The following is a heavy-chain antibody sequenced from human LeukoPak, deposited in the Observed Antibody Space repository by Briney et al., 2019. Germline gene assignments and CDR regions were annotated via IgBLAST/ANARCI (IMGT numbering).Heavy chain of an antibody. Sequence: GGSLRLSCAASGFTFSSYSMNWVRQAPGKGLEWVSSISSSSSYIYYADSVEGRFTISRDNAKNSLYLQMNSLRAEDTAVYYCARDKTGYSSSWYGDFDYWGQGTLVTVSS. CDR3: ARDKTGYSSSWYGDFDY. CDR1: GFTFSSYS. CDR2: ISSSSSYI. J-gene: IGHJ4*02. V-gene: IGHV3-21*01. D-gene: IGHD6-13*01.